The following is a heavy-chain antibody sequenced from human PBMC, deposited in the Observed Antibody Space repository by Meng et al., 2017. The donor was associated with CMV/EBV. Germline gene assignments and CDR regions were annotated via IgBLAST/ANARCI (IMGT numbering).Heavy chain of an antibody. V-gene: IGHV4-39*07. CDR2: IAYSDHT. J-gene: IGHJ4*02. CDR1: YDTISNSRYY. CDR3: ARDYGDLRQDY. Sequence: QLQLHTLGQQLSKPPGTLCVSSTASYDTISNSRYYWGRIRQPPGKGLGCIGSIAYSDHTYYHPSLKIRVSISVNTSKTQFSLKLSSVTAADTAVYYCARDYGDLRQDYWGQGTLVTVSS. D-gene: IGHD4-17*01.